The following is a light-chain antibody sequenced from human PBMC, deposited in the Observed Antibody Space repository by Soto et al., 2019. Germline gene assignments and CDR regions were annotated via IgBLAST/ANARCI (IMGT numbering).Light chain of an antibody. CDR1: SSNIGAGYD. V-gene: IGLV1-40*01. CDR2: GNS. Sequence: VVTQPPSVSGAPGQRVTISCTGSSSNIGAGYDVHWYQQLPGTAPKLLIYGNSNRPSGVPDRFSGSKSGTSAALAITGLQAEDEADYCCQSYDSSLSGSNVVFGGGAKLTVL. CDR3: QSYDSSLSGSNVV. J-gene: IGLJ2*01.